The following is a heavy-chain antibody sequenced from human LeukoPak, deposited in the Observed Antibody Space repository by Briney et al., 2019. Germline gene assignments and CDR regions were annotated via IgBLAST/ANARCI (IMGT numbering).Heavy chain of an antibody. CDR1: GFTFSSYG. CDR3: AKSRRDGSNKDAFDI. CDR2: IWYDGSNK. Sequence: PGGSLRLSCAASGFTFSSYGMHWVRQAPGRGLEWVEVIWYDGSNKYYADSVKGRFTISRDNSKNTLYLQMNSLRAEDTAVYYCAKSRRDGSNKDAFDIWGQGTMVTVSS. J-gene: IGHJ3*02. V-gene: IGHV3-33*06. D-gene: IGHD5-24*01.